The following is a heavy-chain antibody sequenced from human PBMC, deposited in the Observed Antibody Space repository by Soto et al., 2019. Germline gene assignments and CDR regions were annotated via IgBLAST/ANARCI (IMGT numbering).Heavy chain of an antibody. CDR2: IYYTGRT. CDR1: GGSISDYY. CDR3: ARKSSIYSTWPLLDY. J-gene: IGHJ4*02. Sequence: SETLSLTCTVSGGSISDYYWSWIRQPPGKGLEWIAYIYYTGRTFYNPSLKGRVTISVDTSKNQFSLKLSSVTAADTAVYYCARKSSIYSTWPLLDYWGRGTLVTVSS. D-gene: IGHD6-13*01. V-gene: IGHV4-59*01.